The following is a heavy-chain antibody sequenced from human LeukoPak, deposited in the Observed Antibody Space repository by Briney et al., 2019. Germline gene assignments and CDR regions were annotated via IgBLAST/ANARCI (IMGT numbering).Heavy chain of an antibody. Sequence: SETLPLTCTVSGGSIRGDHWNWIRQPPGKGLEWIGYIYYSGSTNYNPSLKSRVTISIDTSKNQFSLKLTSVTAADTAVYYCARRNVFGIWGQGTMVTVSS. CDR2: IYYSGST. V-gene: IGHV4-59*08. J-gene: IGHJ3*02. CDR3: ARRNVFGI. CDR1: GGSIRGDH.